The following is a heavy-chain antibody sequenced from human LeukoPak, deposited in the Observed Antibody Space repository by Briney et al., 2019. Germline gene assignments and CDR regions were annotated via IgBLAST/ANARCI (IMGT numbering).Heavy chain of an antibody. V-gene: IGHV3-7*01. CDR3: ARGTDISPNWFDP. CDR2: MKHDGSAK. CDR1: GYSIDSGYY. J-gene: IGHJ5*02. Sequence: PSETLSLTCTVSGYSIDSGYYWGWIRQPPGKGLEWVANMKHDGSAKYYGDSVKGRFTISRDNAKNSVYLQMDSLRAEDTAMYYCARGTDISPNWFDPWGQGTLVTVSS. D-gene: IGHD2-15*01.